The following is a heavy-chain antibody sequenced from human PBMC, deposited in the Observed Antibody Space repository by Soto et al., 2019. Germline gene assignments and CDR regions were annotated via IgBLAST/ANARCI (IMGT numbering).Heavy chain of an antibody. D-gene: IGHD1-7*01. J-gene: IGHJ6*03. V-gene: IGHV1-8*01. CDR1: GYTFTSYD. CDR2: MNPNSGNT. Sequence: ASVKVSCKASGYTFTSYDINWVRQATGQGLEWMGWMNPNSGNTGYAQKFQGRVTMTRNTSISTAYMELSSLRSEDTAVYYCARGGTTRGYYYYYYMDVWGKGTTVTVSS. CDR3: ARGGTTRGYYYYYYMDV.